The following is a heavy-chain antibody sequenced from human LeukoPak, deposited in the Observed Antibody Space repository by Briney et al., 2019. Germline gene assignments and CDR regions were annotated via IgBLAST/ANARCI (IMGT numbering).Heavy chain of an antibody. CDR2: IDSDVSNT. Sequence: GGSLRLPCAASGFTFSSYWMHWVRQAPGKGLVWVSRIDSDVSNTNYADSVKGRFTISRDNAKNTVYLQMNSLRAEDTAIYYCASDSYYDSTVGFDYWGQGTLVTVSS. CDR1: GFTFSSYW. D-gene: IGHD3-22*01. V-gene: IGHV3-74*01. J-gene: IGHJ4*02. CDR3: ASDSYYDSTVGFDY.